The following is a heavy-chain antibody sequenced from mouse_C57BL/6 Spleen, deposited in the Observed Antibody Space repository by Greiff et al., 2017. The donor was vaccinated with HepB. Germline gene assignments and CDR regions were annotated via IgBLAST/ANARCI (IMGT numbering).Heavy chain of an antibody. CDR1: GYTFTSYW. J-gene: IGHJ2*01. Sequence: QVQLKEPGAELVRPGSSVKLSCKASGYTFTSYWMHWVKQRPIQGLEWIGNIDPSDSETHYNQKFKDKATLTVDKSSSTAYMQLSSLTSEDSAVYYCAREGWGDYWGQGTTLTVSS. CDR3: AREGWGDY. D-gene: IGHD1-1*02. V-gene: IGHV1-52*01. CDR2: IDPSDSET.